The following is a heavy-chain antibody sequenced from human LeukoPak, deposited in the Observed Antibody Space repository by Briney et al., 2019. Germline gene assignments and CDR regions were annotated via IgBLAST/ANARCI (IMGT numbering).Heavy chain of an antibody. CDR2: ISYDGSNK. CDR3: AREDSSGYYPCFDY. D-gene: IGHD3-22*01. V-gene: IGHV3-30*04. CDR1: GFTFSSYA. J-gene: IGHJ4*02. Sequence: GGSLRLSCVASGFTFSSYAMHWVRQAPGKGLEWVAVISYDGSNKYYADSVRGRFTISRDNSKNTLYLQMNSLRAEDTAVYYCAREDSSGYYPCFDYWGQGTLVTVSS.